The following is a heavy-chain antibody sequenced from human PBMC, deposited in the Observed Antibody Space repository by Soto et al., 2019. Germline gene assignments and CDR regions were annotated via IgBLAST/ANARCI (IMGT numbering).Heavy chain of an antibody. D-gene: IGHD4-17*01. J-gene: IGHJ3*02. CDR1: GFTFRSYS. Sequence: GGSLRLSCEASGFTFRSYSMNWVRQAPGKGLEWVSSISTTSSYIYYGDSVKGRFTISRDNAKNSLFLQMNSLRAEDTAIYYCAREGDDYGDYKRAFDIWGQGTTVTVSS. V-gene: IGHV3-21*01. CDR3: AREGDDYGDYKRAFDI. CDR2: ISTTSSYI.